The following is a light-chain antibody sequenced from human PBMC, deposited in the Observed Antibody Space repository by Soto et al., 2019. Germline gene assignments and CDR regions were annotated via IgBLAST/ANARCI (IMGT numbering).Light chain of an antibody. J-gene: IGKJ1*01. CDR3: QQSYSTPRT. CDR2: AAS. V-gene: IGKV1-39*01. Sequence: DIQITQSPSSLSASVGDRGTIAYRASQSISIYLNWYQQKPGKAPKLLIYAASSLQCVVPSRLSGSGSGTDFTLTISSLQPEDFATYSCQQSYSTPRTFGPGPKV. CDR1: QSISIY.